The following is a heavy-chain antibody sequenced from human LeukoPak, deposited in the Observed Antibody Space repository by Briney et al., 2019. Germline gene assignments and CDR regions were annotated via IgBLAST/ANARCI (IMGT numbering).Heavy chain of an antibody. V-gene: IGHV3-21*01. CDR1: GFSFSSYN. J-gene: IGHJ6*02. Sequence: PGGSLRLSCAASGFSFSSYNMNWVRQAPGKGLEWVSSISSSSSSSYIYYADSVKGRFTISRDNSKNSLCLQMNSLRAEDTAVYYCARDLRGVADYYYGMDVWGQGTTVTVSS. CDR3: ARDLRGVADYYYGMDV. D-gene: IGHD2-15*01. CDR2: ISSSSSSSYI.